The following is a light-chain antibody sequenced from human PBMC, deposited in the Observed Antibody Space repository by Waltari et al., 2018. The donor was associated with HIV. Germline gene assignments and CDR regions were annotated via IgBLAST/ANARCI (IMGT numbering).Light chain of an antibody. CDR1: NSNIGSNS. CDR2: GND. Sequence: QSAVTQPPSVSAAPGQSVTISCSGSNSNIGSNSVSWYQHLPGAAPKLLVYGNDERPSALRDRFAASKSGTSATRVISGLQAGDEADYYCGAWDNRLGSWVFGGGTKLTVL. V-gene: IGLV1-51*01. CDR3: GAWDNRLGSWV. J-gene: IGLJ3*02.